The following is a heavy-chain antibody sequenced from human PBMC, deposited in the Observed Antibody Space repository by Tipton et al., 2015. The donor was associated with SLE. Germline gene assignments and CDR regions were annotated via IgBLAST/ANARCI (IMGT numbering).Heavy chain of an antibody. Sequence: TLSLTCTIYGGSFSGYHWSWIRQPPGKGLEWIGEINYSGSTNYNPSLKSRVTISIGTSKNQLSLKLSSVTAADTAVYYCARGVAHYYDSGSFDIWGQGTMVTVSS. CDR3: ARGVAHYYDSGSFDI. CDR1: GGSFSGYH. D-gene: IGHD3-22*01. J-gene: IGHJ3*02. V-gene: IGHV4-34*01. CDR2: INYSGST.